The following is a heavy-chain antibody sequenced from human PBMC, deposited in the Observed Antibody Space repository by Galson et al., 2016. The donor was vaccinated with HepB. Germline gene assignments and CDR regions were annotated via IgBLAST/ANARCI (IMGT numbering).Heavy chain of an antibody. CDR1: GITVSSNY. V-gene: IGHV3-53*01. CDR3: ARDRDGNSGADY. Sequence: LSCAASGITVSSNYMSWVRQAPGKGLEWVSVIYTGGNTYYSDSVKGRFTISRDNSKDTLYLQMNSLRAEDTALYYCARDRDGNSGADYWGQGTLVTVSS. D-gene: IGHD4-23*01. J-gene: IGHJ4*02. CDR2: IYTGGNT.